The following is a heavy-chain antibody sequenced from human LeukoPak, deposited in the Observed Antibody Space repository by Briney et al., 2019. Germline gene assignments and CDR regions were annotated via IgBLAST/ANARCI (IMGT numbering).Heavy chain of an antibody. CDR2: IWNDCSNK. V-gene: IGHV3-33*01. J-gene: IGHJ4*02. CDR3: ARDKDFDY. Sequence: GSLRRSCAASGFTFSSYGMHWVRQAPGKGLEWVAVIWNDCSNKYNADSVKGRFTISRDNSKNTLYLQMNSLRAEDTAVYYCARDKDFDYWGQETRDSVPS. CDR1: GFTFSSYG.